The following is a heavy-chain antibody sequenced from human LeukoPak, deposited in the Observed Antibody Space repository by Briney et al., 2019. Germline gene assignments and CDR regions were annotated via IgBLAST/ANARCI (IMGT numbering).Heavy chain of an antibody. CDR2: INHSGST. Sequence: KPSETLSLTCAVYGGSFSGYYWSWIRQPPGKGLEWIGEINHSGSTNYNPSLKSRVTISVDRSKNQFSLKLSSVTAAGTAVYYCARGRYSGYPFDYWGQGTLVTVSS. CDR1: GGSFSGYY. J-gene: IGHJ4*02. V-gene: IGHV4-34*01. D-gene: IGHD5-12*01. CDR3: ARGRYSGYPFDY.